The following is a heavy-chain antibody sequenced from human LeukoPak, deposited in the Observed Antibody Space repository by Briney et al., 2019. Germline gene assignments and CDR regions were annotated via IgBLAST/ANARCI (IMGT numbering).Heavy chain of an antibody. CDR2: IGSSSSYI. V-gene: IGHV3-21*01. Sequence: GGSLRLSCAASGFTFSSYSMNWVRQAPGKGLEWVSSIGSSSSYIFYADSVKGRFTISRDNAKNSHYLQMTSLRAEDTAVYFCARVPSTGLDYWGQETLVTVSS. CDR3: ARVPSTGLDY. J-gene: IGHJ4*02. CDR1: GFTFSSYS. D-gene: IGHD2-8*02.